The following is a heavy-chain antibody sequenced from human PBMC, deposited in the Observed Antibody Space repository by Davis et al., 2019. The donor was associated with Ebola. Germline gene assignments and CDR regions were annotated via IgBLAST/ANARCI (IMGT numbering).Heavy chain of an antibody. CDR3: ARGGYCSGGSCPDY. CDR1: GYTFTGYY. D-gene: IGHD2-15*01. Sequence: ASAKVSCKASGYTFTGYYMHWVRQAPGQGLEWMGWINPNSGGTNYAQNSQGRVTMIRDTSTSTAYMELSRLRSDDAAVYYCARGGYCSGGSCPDYWGQGTLVTVSS. CDR2: INPNSGGT. J-gene: IGHJ4*02. V-gene: IGHV1-2*02.